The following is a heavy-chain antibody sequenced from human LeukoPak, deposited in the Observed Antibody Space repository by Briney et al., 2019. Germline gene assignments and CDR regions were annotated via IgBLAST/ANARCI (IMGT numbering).Heavy chain of an antibody. J-gene: IGHJ4*02. CDR1: GFPFSSFD. D-gene: IGHD3-10*01. CDR3: ARAGAASCLDY. CDR2: IGPAGDT. V-gene: IGHV3-13*01. Sequence: GGSLRLSCAASGFPFSSFDIHWVRQPTGKGLEWVSVIGPAGDTYYVGSVKGRFTVSRDSARNSLYLQMNSLRAGDTAIYYCARAGAASCLDYWGRGTLVTVSS.